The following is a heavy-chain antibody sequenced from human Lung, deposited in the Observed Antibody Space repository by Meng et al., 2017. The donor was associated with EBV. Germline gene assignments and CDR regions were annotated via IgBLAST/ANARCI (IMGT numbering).Heavy chain of an antibody. J-gene: IGHJ4*02. CDR2: ITSNAEST. Sequence: EVRLGGSGGGLVPAGGSLRLSWAGSGFSFNNFAMSWVRQAPGKGLEWVSSITSNAESTFYEDSVKGRFTISRDHSKNTLYLQMNSLRTEDTATYFCAKNDATLTTGFDHWGQGPLVTVSS. CDR1: GFSFNNFA. D-gene: IGHD1-1*01. CDR3: AKNDATLTTGFDH. V-gene: IGHV3-23*04.